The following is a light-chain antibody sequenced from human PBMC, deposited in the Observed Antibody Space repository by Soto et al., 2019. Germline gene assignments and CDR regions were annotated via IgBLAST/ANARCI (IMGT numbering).Light chain of an antibody. CDR3: QLCHIYSGS. J-gene: IGKJ1*01. CDR2: KAS. Sequence: DIQMTQSPSTLSASVGDRVTITCRASKTIDSWLAWYQQRPGKPPNLLIYKASTLASGVPSRFSGSGTGTEFTLTSNILHPDDFVTYCCQLCHIYSGSVGRGTVVEFK. V-gene: IGKV1-5*03. CDR1: KTIDSW.